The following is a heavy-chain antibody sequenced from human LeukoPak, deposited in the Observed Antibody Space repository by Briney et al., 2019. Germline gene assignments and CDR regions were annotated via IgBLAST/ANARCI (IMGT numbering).Heavy chain of an antibody. CDR1: GYSISCGYY. Sequence: PSETLSLTCTVSGYSISCGYYWGWIRQPPGKGLEWIGSIYHSGSTYYNPSLKSRVTISVDTSKNQFSLKLSSVTAADTAVYYCARVPDYGSGSSLPFDPWGQGTLVTVSS. CDR3: ARVPDYGSGSSLPFDP. V-gene: IGHV4-38-2*02. J-gene: IGHJ5*02. D-gene: IGHD3-10*01. CDR2: IYHSGST.